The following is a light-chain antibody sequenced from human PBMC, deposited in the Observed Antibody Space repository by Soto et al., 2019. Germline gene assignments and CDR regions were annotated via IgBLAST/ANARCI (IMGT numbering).Light chain of an antibody. CDR1: QSISSW. Sequence: DIQIAQSPSTLAASVGARVAITCRASQSISSWLAWYQQKPGKAPKLLIYDASSLESGVPSRFSGSGSGTEFTLTISSLQPDDFATYYCQQYNSYPLTFGGGTKVDIK. J-gene: IGKJ4*01. V-gene: IGKV1-5*01. CDR3: QQYNSYPLT. CDR2: DAS.